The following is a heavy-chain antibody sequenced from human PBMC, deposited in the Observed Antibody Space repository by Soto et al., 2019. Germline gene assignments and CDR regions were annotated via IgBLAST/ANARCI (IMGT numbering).Heavy chain of an antibody. V-gene: IGHV4-59*08. J-gene: IGHJ5*02. Sequence: SETLSLTCTVSGGSITNNYWSWIRQSPGKGLEWIGCSYYSGSTSYNPSLRSRVTISIDTSKTQFSLRLRSVTAADTAVYYCARRQNWNNLFDTWGQGTLVTVS. CDR3: ARRQNWNNLFDT. CDR2: SYYSGST. D-gene: IGHD1-1*01. CDR1: GGSITNNY.